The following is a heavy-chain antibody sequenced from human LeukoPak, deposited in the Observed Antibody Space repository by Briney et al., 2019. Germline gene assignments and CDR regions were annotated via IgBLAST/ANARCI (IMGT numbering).Heavy chain of an antibody. CDR2: ISGSGGST. CDR1: GFTFSSYA. D-gene: IGHD1-26*01. CDR3: AKERGSYTYYFDY. J-gene: IGHJ4*02. V-gene: IGHV3-23*01. Sequence: QSGGSLRLSCAASGFTFSSYAMSWVRQAPGKGLEWVSAISGSGGSTYYADSVKGRFTISRDNSKNTLYLQMNSLRAEDTAVYYRAKERGSYTYYFDYWGQGTLVTVSS.